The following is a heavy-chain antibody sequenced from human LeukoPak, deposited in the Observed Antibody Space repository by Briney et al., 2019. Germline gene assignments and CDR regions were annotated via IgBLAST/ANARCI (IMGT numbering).Heavy chain of an antibody. Sequence: PGGSLRLSCAASGFTFSSYGMHWVRQAPGKGLEWVAFIRYDGSNKYYADSVKGGFTISRDNSKNTLYLQMNSLRAEDTAVYYCAKEEGYSYGSNYWGQGTLVTVSS. D-gene: IGHD5-18*01. V-gene: IGHV3-30*02. CDR1: GFTFSSYG. J-gene: IGHJ4*02. CDR3: AKEEGYSYGSNY. CDR2: IRYDGSNK.